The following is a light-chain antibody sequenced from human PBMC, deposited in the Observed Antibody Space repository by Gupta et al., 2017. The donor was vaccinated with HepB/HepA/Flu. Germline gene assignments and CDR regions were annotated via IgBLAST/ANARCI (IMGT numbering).Light chain of an antibody. CDR1: IDNLGGYNY. CDR3: CSYTGEYI. CDR2: DVT. Sequence: QSALTHPRSVSGSPGQSVTISCTGTIDNLGGYNYVSWYQQHPGKAPKLIIYDVTKRPSGVPDRFSASKSGSAASLTISGLQADDEADYYCCSYTGEYIFGTGTRVTVL. J-gene: IGLJ1*01. V-gene: IGLV2-11*01.